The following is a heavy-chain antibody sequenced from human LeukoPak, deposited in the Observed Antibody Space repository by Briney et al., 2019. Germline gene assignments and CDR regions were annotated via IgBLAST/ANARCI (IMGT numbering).Heavy chain of an antibody. J-gene: IGHJ4*02. Sequence: PGGSLRLSCAASGFTFSSYAMSWVRQAPGEGLEWVSAISGSGGSTYYADSVKGRFTISRDNSENTLYLQMNSLRAEDTAIYYCARRKTDYGDFDYWGQGTPVTVSS. D-gene: IGHD4-17*01. CDR2: ISGSGGST. CDR3: ARRKTDYGDFDY. V-gene: IGHV3-23*01. CDR1: GFTFSSYA.